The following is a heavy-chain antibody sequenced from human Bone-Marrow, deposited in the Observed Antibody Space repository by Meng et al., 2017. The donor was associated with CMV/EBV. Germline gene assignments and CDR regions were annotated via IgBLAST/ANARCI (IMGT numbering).Heavy chain of an antibody. Sequence: ASVKVSCKASGYTFTGYYMHWVRQAPGQGLEWMGWINPNSGGTNYAQKFQGRVTMTRDTSISTAYMELSRLRSDDTAVYYCARSLFIVVVPAGWFDPWGQGTLVTFSS. CDR2: INPNSGGT. J-gene: IGHJ5*02. V-gene: IGHV1-2*02. D-gene: IGHD2-2*01. CDR1: GYTFTGYY. CDR3: ARSLFIVVVPAGWFDP.